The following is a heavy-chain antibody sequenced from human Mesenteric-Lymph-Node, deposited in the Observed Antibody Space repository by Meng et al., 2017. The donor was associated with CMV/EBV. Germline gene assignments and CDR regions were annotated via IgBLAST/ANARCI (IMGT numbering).Heavy chain of an antibody. Sequence: GESLKISCAASGLMFSSYAMSWVRQAPGKGLEWVSVISGSDGTTYYADSVQGRFTISRDNSKNTLYLQMNSLRVEDTAVYYCAKGPLADIWGSYRSSFDYWGQGTLVTVSS. D-gene: IGHD3-16*02. CDR2: ISGSDGTT. V-gene: IGHV3-23*01. CDR1: GLMFSSYA. CDR3: AKGPLADIWGSYRSSFDY. J-gene: IGHJ4*02.